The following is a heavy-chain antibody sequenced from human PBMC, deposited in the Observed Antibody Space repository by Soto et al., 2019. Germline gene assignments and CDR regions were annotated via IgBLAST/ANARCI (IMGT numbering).Heavy chain of an antibody. CDR2: IWYDGSNK. Sequence: LRLSCAASGFTFSSYGMHWVRQAPGKGLEWVAVIWYDGSNKYYADSVKGRFTISRDNSKKTVYLQMHGLRADDTAVYYCAKGLYYYDSSGYRVFDYWGQGALVTVSS. CDR3: AKGLYYYDSSGYRVFDY. CDR1: GFTFSSYG. J-gene: IGHJ4*02. V-gene: IGHV3-33*06. D-gene: IGHD3-22*01.